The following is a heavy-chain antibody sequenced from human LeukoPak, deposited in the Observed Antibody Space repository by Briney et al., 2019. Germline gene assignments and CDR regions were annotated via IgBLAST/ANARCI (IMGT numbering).Heavy chain of an antibody. CDR3: ARDGDGVDYYGMDV. CDR2: IYYSGST. CDR1: GGSISSGDYY. D-gene: IGHD4-17*01. V-gene: IGHV4-31*03. J-gene: IGHJ6*02. Sequence: SETLSLTCTVSGGSISSGDYYWSWIRQHPGKGLEWIGYIYYSGSTYYNPSLKSRVTISVDTSKNQFSLKLSSVTAADTAVYYCARDGDGVDYYGMDVWGQGTTVTVSS.